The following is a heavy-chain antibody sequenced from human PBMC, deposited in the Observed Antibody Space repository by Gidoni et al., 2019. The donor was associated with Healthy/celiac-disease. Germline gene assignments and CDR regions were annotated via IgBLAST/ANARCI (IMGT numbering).Heavy chain of an antibody. CDR3: ARDNYDSSGYYPDAFDI. Sequence: QVQLVQSGAEVKKPGASVKVSCKASGYTFTSYGISWVRQAPGQGLEWMGWSSAYNGNTNYAQKLQGRVTMTTDTSTSTAYMELRSLRSDDTAVYYCARDNYDSSGYYPDAFDIWGQGTMVTVSS. CDR2: SSAYNGNT. D-gene: IGHD3-22*01. CDR1: GYTFTSYG. V-gene: IGHV1-18*01. J-gene: IGHJ3*02.